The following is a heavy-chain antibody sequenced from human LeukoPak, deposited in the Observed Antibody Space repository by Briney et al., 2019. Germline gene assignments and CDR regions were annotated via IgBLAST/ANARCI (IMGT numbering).Heavy chain of an antibody. Sequence: SQTLSLTCTVSGGSISSGDYYWSWIRQPPGRGLEWIGYLYYSGSTYYNPSLKSRVTISVDTSKNQFSLKLSSVTAADTAVYYCAREWITNPFAPLGVWGKGTTVTVSS. CDR3: AREWITNPFAPLGV. CDR2: LYYSGST. D-gene: IGHD3-16*01. V-gene: IGHV4-30-4*08. CDR1: GGSISSGDYY. J-gene: IGHJ6*04.